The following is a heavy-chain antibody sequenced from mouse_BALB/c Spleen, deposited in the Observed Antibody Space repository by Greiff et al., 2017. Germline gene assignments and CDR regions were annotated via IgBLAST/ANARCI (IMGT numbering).Heavy chain of an antibody. D-gene: IGHD2-2*01. J-gene: IGHJ4*01. V-gene: IGHV2-6-7*01. Sequence: QVQLVESGPGLVAPSQSLSITCTVSGFSLTGYGVNWVRQPPGKGLEWLGMIWGDGSTDYNSALKSRLSISKDNSKSQVFLKMNSLQTDDTARYYCAREEGWLRAAMDYWGQGTSVTVSS. CDR3: AREEGWLRAAMDY. CDR1: GFSLTGYG. CDR2: IWGDGST.